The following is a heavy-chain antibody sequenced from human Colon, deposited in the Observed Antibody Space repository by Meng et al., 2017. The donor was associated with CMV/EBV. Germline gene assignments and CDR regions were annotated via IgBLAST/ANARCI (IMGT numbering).Heavy chain of an antibody. CDR2: IHDTGST. J-gene: IGHJ4*02. CDR1: GDSIRNSDYY. V-gene: IGHV4-30-4*08. Sequence: SETLSLTCTVFGDSIRNSDYYWSWIRQSPGKGLEWIGYIHDTGSTFYSPTLRSRVTVSVDTSKNQFFLRLTSVTAADTAVYYCARQQGSGSYVDSFDNWGQGTQVTVSS. D-gene: IGHD3-10*01. CDR3: ARQQGSGSYVDSFDN.